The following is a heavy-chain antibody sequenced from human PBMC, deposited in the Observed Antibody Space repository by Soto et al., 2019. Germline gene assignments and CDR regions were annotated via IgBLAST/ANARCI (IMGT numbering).Heavy chain of an antibody. D-gene: IGHD3-22*01. CDR1: GGTFSSYA. J-gene: IGHJ3*02. V-gene: IGHV1-69*13. CDR2: IIPIFGTA. Sequence: ASVKVSCKASGGTFSSYAISWVRQAPGQGLEWMGGIIPIFGTANYAQKFQGRVTITADESTSTAYMELSSLRSEDTAVYYCARDQRGGYYSNDAFDIWGQGTMVTVSS. CDR3: ARDQRGGYYSNDAFDI.